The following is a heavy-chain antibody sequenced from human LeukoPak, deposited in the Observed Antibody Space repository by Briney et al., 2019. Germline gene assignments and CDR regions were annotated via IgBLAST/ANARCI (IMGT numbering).Heavy chain of an antibody. CDR2: ISSSGSTI. V-gene: IGHV3-48*03. Sequence: GGSLRLSCAASGFTFSSYEMNWVRQAPGKGLEWVSYISSSGSTIYYADSVKGRFTISRDNAKNSLYLQMNSLRAEDTAVYYCASTTDICGGDCYRGWFDPWGQGTLVTVSS. J-gene: IGHJ5*02. CDR3: ASTTDICGGDCYRGWFDP. D-gene: IGHD2-21*02. CDR1: GFTFSSYE.